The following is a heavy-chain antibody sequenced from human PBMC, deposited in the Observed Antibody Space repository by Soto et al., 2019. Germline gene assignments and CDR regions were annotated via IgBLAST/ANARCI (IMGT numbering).Heavy chain of an antibody. CDR2: LSDSGGRT. V-gene: IGHV3-23*01. J-gene: IGHJ5*02. CDR1: GFIFSYYA. CDR3: AKDSSCSAEFWFDP. D-gene: IGHD3-22*01. Sequence: EVQLLESGGGLVQPGGSLRLSCAASGFIFSYYAMNWVRQAPGKGLEWVSGLSDSGGRTYYADSVKGRFTISRDNSKNTLYLEMNSLRVDGTAVYYCAKDSSCSAEFWFDPWGQGCLVTVSS.